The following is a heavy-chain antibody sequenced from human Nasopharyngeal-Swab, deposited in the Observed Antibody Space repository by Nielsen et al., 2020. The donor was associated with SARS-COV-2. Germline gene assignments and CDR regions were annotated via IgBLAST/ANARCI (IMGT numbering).Heavy chain of an antibody. V-gene: IGHV3-74*01. CDR2: INGEESRT. Sequence: GGSLRLSCAVSGFTFNNYWMHWVRQAPGKGLVWVSRINGEESRTSYADSVKGRFTISRDNAKNTLYLQMNSLRADDAAMYYCARDPHGVRGAMHDAFELWGQGTMVIVSS. CDR3: ARDPHGVRGAMHDAFEL. D-gene: IGHD3-16*01. CDR1: GFTFNNYW. J-gene: IGHJ3*01.